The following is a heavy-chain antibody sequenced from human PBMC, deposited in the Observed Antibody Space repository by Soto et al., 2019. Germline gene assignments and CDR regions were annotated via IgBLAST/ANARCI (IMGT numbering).Heavy chain of an antibody. V-gene: IGHV3-21*01. CDR3: ARDMRGGRSLDY. D-gene: IGHD1-26*01. CDR1: EFTFSSYS. Sequence: EVQLVESGGGLVKPGGSLRLSCAASEFTFSSYSMNWVRQAPGKGLEWVSSISSSSTYIYYTDSVKGRFTISRDNAKNSLYLQKNSLRAEDTAVYYCARDMRGGRSLDYWGQGTLVTVSS. CDR2: ISSSSTYI. J-gene: IGHJ4*02.